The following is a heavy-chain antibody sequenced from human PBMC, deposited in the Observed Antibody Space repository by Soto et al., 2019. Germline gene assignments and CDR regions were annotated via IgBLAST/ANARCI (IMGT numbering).Heavy chain of an antibody. J-gene: IGHJ4*02. CDR1: GGTFSSYA. CDR2: IIPIFGTA. V-gene: IGHV1-69*13. D-gene: IGHD6-13*01. Sequence: SVKVSCKASGGTFSSYAISWVRQAPGQGLEWMGGIIPIFGTANYAQKFQGRVTITADESTSTAYMELSSLRSEDTAVYYCATTDQQRLVPWEFDYWGQGTLVTVSS. CDR3: ATTDQQRLVPWEFDY.